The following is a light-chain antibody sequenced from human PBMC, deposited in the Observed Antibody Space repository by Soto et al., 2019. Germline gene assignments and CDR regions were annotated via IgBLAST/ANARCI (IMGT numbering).Light chain of an antibody. CDR3: QQYTNWWT. V-gene: IGKV3-15*01. CDR1: QSVSNN. J-gene: IGKJ1*01. CDR2: GAS. Sequence: EIVMTQSPATLSVSPGERATLSCRASQSVSNNLAWYQKKPGQAPRLLIYGASTRAPGIPARFSGSGSGTQFTLPISSLQSEDFAVYYCQQYTNWWTFGQGTRVEIK.